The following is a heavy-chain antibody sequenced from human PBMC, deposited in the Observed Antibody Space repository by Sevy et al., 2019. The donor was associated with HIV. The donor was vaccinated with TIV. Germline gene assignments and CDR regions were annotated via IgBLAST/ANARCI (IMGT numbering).Heavy chain of an antibody. D-gene: IGHD6-19*01. V-gene: IGHV3-72*01. Sequence: GGSLRLSCAASGFTFSDHYMDWVRQAPGKGLEWLGRIRNKANSHTTEYAASVKGRFTISRDDSKNSLYLQMNSLKTEDTDVYYCARVTAVADLYFDYWGQGTLVTVSS. CDR3: ARVTAVADLYFDY. J-gene: IGHJ4*02. CDR2: IRNKANSHTT. CDR1: GFTFSDHY.